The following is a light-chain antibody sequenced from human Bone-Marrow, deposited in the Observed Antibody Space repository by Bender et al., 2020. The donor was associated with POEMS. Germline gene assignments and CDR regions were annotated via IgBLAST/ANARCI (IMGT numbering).Light chain of an antibody. Sequence: QSALTQPASVSGSPGQSITISCTGTSSDVGAYNFVSWYQHHPGKVPKLMIYEVTKWPSGASSRFSGSKSDNSASLTISGLQAEDEADYYCCGYAGSSSWVFGGGTKVTVL. CDR3: CGYAGSSSWV. CDR1: SSDVGAYNF. J-gene: IGLJ3*02. CDR2: EVT. V-gene: IGLV2-23*02.